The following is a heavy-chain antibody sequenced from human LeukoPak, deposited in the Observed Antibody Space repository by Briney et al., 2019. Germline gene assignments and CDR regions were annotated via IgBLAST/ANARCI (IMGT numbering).Heavy chain of an antibody. CDR1: GGTFSSYA. Sequence: VASVKVSCKASGGTFSSYAISWVRQAPGQGLEWMGRIIPILGIANYAQKFQGRVTITADKSTSTAYMELSSLRSEDTAVYYCARDPPMVRGVIVFDYWGQGTLVTVSS. D-gene: IGHD3-10*01. J-gene: IGHJ4*02. CDR2: IIPILGIA. V-gene: IGHV1-69*04. CDR3: ARDPPMVRGVIVFDY.